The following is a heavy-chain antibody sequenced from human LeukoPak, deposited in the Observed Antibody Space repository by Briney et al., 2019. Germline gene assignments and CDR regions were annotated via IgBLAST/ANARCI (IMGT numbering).Heavy chain of an antibody. CDR1: GGSISSNSYY. Sequence: SETLSLTCTVSGGSISSNSYYWGWIRQPPGKGLVWFGRIYYSGSTYYNPSLKSRVTISVDTSKNQYSLKLSSVTAADTAVYYCARHAYYYDSSGYLVYFDYWGQGTLVTVSS. J-gene: IGHJ4*02. CDR2: IYYSGST. CDR3: ARHAYYYDSSGYLVYFDY. D-gene: IGHD3-22*01. V-gene: IGHV4-39*01.